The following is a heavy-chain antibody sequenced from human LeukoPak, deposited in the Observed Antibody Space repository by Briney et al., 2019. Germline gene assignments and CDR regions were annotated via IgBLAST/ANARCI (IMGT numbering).Heavy chain of an antibody. V-gene: IGHV4-34*01. CDR3: ASGWYFDY. J-gene: IGHJ4*02. Sequence: SETLSLTCAVYGGSFCGYYWSWIRLPPGKGLEWIGEINHSGSTNYNPSLKSRVTLSVDTSKNQFSLKLSSVTAADTAVYYCASGWYFDYWGQGTLVTVSS. CDR1: GGSFCGYY. CDR2: INHSGST.